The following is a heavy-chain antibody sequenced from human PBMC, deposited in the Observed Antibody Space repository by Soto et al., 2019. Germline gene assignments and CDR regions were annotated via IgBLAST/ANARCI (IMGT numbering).Heavy chain of an antibody. Sequence: SETLSLTCTVSGGSISSGGYYWSWIRQHPGKGLEWIGYIYYSGSTYYNPSLKSRVTISVGTSKNQFSLKLSSVTAADTAVYYCARVNKDCSSTSCYRNYGMDVWGQGTTVTVSS. V-gene: IGHV4-31*03. D-gene: IGHD2-2*02. CDR1: GGSISSGGYY. CDR2: IYYSGST. CDR3: ARVNKDCSSTSCYRNYGMDV. J-gene: IGHJ6*02.